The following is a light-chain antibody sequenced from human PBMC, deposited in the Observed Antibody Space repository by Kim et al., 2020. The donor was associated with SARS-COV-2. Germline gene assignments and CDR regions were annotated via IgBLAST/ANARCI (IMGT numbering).Light chain of an antibody. Sequence: VSPRQTASITCSGDKVGDKFACWYQQKPGRSPVLVIYQDSKRPSGIPERFSGSNSGNTATLTISGTQAMDEADYYCQAWDSSTAGVFGGGTQLTVL. V-gene: IGLV3-1*01. CDR3: QAWDSSTAGV. CDR1: KVGDKF. CDR2: QDS. J-gene: IGLJ3*02.